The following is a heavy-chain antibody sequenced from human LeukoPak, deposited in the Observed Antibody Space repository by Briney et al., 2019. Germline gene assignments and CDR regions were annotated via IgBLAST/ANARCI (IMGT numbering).Heavy chain of an antibody. CDR2: IISDGSGT. Sequence: PGGSLRLSCAASGFTFSNHWMHWVRQTPGKGLVWVSRIISDGSGTSYADSVKGRSTISRDNAKNTLYLQMNSLRAEDTAVYYCARDGSLPDYWGQGTLVTVSS. J-gene: IGHJ4*02. V-gene: IGHV3-74*01. CDR1: GFTFSNHW. CDR3: ARDGSLPDY.